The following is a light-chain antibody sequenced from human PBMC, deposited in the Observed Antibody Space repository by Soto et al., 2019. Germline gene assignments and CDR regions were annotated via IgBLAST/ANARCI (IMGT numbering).Light chain of an antibody. CDR2: GND. CDR1: SSNIGAGYD. J-gene: IGLJ7*01. CDR3: QSYDSSLSRFV. Sequence: QSVLTQSPSVSGAPGQRVTISCAGNSSNIGAGYDVHWYKQLPGTAPKVLIYGNDNRPLGVPDRFSGSKSGTSGSLVISGLQAEYEADYYCQSYDSSLSRFVFGSGTQLTVL. V-gene: IGLV1-40*01.